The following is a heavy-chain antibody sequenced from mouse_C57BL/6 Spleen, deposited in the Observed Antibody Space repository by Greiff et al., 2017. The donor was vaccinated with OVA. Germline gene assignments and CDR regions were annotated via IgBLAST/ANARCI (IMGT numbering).Heavy chain of an antibody. Sequence: QVQLQQSGAELVRPGTSVKVSCKASGYAFTNYLIEWVKQRPGQGLEWIGVINPGSGGTNYNEQFKGKATLTADKSSSTAYMQLSSLTSEDSAVYFCARSVTYDSNAWFAYWGQGTLVTVSA. V-gene: IGHV1-54*01. D-gene: IGHD2-5*01. CDR3: ARSVTYDSNAWFAY. J-gene: IGHJ3*01. CDR2: INPGSGGT. CDR1: GYAFTNYL.